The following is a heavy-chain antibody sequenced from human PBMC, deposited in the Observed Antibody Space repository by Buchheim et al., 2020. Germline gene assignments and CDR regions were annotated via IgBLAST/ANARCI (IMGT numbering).Heavy chain of an antibody. CDR1: GFIFSAHW. CDR2: IHPAGNGK. J-gene: IGHJ3*02. V-gene: IGHV3-7*01. CDR3: AREGARMGAFDI. D-gene: IGHD1-26*01. Sequence: EAQLVESGGGLVQPGGSLRLSCAASGFIFSAHWMNWVRQTPRKGLEWVADIHPAGNGKYYVDFVKGRFTISRDNAENSLYLEMNSLRVEDTAMYYCAREGARMGAFDIWGQGT.